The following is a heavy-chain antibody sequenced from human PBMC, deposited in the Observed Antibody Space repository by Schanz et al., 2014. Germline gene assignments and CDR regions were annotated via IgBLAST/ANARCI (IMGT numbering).Heavy chain of an antibody. V-gene: IGHV3-66*01. J-gene: IGHJ3*02. CDR3: ARPSGSYFWAFDI. CDR1: GFTVDSNY. Sequence: DVQVVESGGYLVQPGGSLRLSCAASGFTVDSNYMSWVRQAPGKGLEWVSIIYPDGSTNYGDSMKGRFTVSRDEWKNTLYLQMNSLRGEDLAVYYCARPSGSYFWAFDIWGQGTMVTVSS. CDR2: IYPDGST. D-gene: IGHD3-10*01.